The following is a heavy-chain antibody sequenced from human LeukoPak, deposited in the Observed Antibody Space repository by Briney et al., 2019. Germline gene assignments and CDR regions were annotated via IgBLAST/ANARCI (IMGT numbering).Heavy chain of an antibody. CDR3: AREGPIGSGWLDP. CDR2: ISSSGSTI. J-gene: IGHJ5*02. D-gene: IGHD6-19*01. Sequence: GGSLRLSCAASGFTFSSYEMNWVRQAPGKGLEWVSYISSSGSTIYYADSVKGRFTISRDNAKNSLYLRMNSLRAEDTAVYYCAREGPIGSGWLDPWGQGTLVTVSS. V-gene: IGHV3-48*03. CDR1: GFTFSSYE.